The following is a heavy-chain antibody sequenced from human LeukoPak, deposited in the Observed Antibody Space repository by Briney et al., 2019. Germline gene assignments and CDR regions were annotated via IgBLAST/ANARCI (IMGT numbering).Heavy chain of an antibody. CDR1: GYTFTDYY. J-gene: IGHJ4*02. Sequence: ATVKISCKASGYTFTDYYMHWVQQAPGKGLEWMGRVDPEDGETIYAEKFQGRVTITADTSTDTAYMELSSLRSEDTAVYYCATHPGPVGGNFDYWGQGTLVTVSS. CDR2: VDPEDGET. D-gene: IGHD1-26*01. V-gene: IGHV1-69-2*01. CDR3: ATHPGPVGGNFDY.